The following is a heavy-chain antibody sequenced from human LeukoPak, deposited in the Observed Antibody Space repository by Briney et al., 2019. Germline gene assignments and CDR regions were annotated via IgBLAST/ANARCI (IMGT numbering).Heavy chain of an antibody. Sequence: PGGSLRLSCATSGFTFSNAWMSWVRQAPGKGLQWVGRIKSKTDRGKTDYAAPVKGRFTISRDDSKNTLYLQMNSLKTEDTAVYYCTTLLGPYYDILAGFYKYSFDYWGQGTLVTVSS. CDR1: GFTFSNAW. CDR3: TTLLGPYYDILAGFYKYSFDY. D-gene: IGHD3-9*01. J-gene: IGHJ4*02. CDR2: IKSKTDRGKT. V-gene: IGHV3-15*01.